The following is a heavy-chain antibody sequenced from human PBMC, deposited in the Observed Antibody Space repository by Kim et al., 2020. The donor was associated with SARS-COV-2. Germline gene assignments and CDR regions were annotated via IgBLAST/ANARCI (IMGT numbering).Heavy chain of an antibody. D-gene: IGHD6-13*01. V-gene: IGHV1-69*01. J-gene: IGHJ4*02. CDR3: ARDRHSSSWYMVDY. Sequence: AQKFQGRVTITADESTSTAYMELSSLRSEDAAVYYCARDRHSSSWYMVDYWGQGTLVTVSS.